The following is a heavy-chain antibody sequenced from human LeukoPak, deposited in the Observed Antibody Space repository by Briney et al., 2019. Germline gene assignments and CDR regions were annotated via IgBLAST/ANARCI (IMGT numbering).Heavy chain of an antibody. CDR3: ARDQDWNDRGGLDY. Sequence: GGSLRLSCAASGFTFGLYSMTWVRQAPGKGLEWVSLIDSNSNFMNYADSVKGRFTISRDNAKKSLYLQMNSLRAEDTAVYYCARDQDWNDRGGLDYWGQGTLVTVSS. CDR1: GFTFGLYS. J-gene: IGHJ4*02. D-gene: IGHD1-1*01. V-gene: IGHV3-21*01. CDR2: IDSNSNFM.